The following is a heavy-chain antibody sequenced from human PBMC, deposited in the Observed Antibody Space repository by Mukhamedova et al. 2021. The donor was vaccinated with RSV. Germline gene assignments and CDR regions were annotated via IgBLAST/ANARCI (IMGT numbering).Heavy chain of an antibody. J-gene: IGHJ4*02. Sequence: WVGNIYYSGSTKFNPSLKSRVAISIDTSKNQFSLRLRSVTAADTAMYYCARVSYDYVWGSYRPHFDYWAWEPWSPSPQ. V-gene: IGHV4-59*01. D-gene: IGHD3-16*02. CDR2: IYYSGST. CDR3: ARVSYDYVWGSYRPHFDY.